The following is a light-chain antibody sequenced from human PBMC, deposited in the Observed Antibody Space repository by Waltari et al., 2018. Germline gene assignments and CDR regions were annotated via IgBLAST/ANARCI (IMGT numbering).Light chain of an antibody. CDR1: QVIGNA. CDR3: QQYYSIALN. Sequence: DIQMTQSPSSLSASVGDRVTITCRASQVIGNALAWYQQKPGKAPKLLFYAASRLESGVPSRFCVSGSGTDYTLTISSLQPEDFATYYCQQYYSIALNFGGGTKVEIK. CDR2: AAS. V-gene: IGKV1-NL1*01. J-gene: IGKJ4*01.